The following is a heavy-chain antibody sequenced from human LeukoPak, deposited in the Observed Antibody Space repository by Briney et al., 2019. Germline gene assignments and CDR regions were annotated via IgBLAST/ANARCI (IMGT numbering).Heavy chain of an antibody. Sequence: PSETLSLTCTVSGYSISSGYYWGWIRQPPGKGLEWIGSIYHSGSTYYNPSLKSRVTISVDTSKNQFSLKLSSVTAADTAVYYCARVNLAARDYYYYYMDVWGKGTTVTVSS. V-gene: IGHV4-38-2*02. CDR3: ARVNLAARDYYYYYMDV. D-gene: IGHD6-13*01. CDR1: GYSISSGYY. J-gene: IGHJ6*03. CDR2: IYHSGST.